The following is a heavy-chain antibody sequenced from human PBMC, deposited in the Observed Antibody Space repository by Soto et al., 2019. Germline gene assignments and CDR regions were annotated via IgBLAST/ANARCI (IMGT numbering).Heavy chain of an antibody. V-gene: IGHV3-33*08. CDR1: GFTFSSYG. D-gene: IGHD6-13*01. CDR2: IWYDGSNK. Sequence: PGGSLRLSCAASGFTFSSYGMHWVRQAPGKGLEWVAVIWYDGSNKYYADSVKGRFTISRDNSKNTLYLQMNSLRAEDTAVYYCARDSIAAAGIYYFDYRTSIAAAGIYYFDYWGQGTLVTVSS. J-gene: IGHJ4*02. CDR3: ARDSIAAAGIYYFDYRTSIAAAGIYYFDY.